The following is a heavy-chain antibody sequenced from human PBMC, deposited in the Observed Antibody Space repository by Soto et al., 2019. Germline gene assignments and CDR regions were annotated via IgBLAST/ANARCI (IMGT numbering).Heavy chain of an antibody. CDR2: IYHSGST. CDR1: GGSISSGGYS. CDR3: ARRSQTYYYGMDV. Sequence: PWETLSLTCAVSGGSISSGGYSWSWIRQPPGKGLEWIGYIYHSGSTYYNPSLKSRVTISVDRSKNQFSLKLSSVTAADTAVYYCARRSQTYYYGMDVWGQGTTVTVSS. J-gene: IGHJ6*02. V-gene: IGHV4-30-2*01.